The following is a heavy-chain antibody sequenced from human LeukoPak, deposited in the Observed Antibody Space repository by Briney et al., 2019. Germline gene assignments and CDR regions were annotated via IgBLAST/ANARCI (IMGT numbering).Heavy chain of an antibody. V-gene: IGHV3-48*03. D-gene: IGHD1-26*01. CDR2: ISSSGSTI. Sequence: GGSLRLSCAASGFTFSSYEMNWVRQAPGKGLEWVSYISSSGSTIYYADSVKGRFTISRDNAKNSLCLQMNSLRAEDTAVYYCATSYSGRLTGIGAFDISGQGTMVTVSS. J-gene: IGHJ3*02. CDR1: GFTFSSYE. CDR3: ATSYSGRLTGIGAFDI.